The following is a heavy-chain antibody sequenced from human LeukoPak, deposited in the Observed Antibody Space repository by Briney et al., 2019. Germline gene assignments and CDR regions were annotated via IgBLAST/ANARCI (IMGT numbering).Heavy chain of an antibody. J-gene: IGHJ4*02. CDR2: ISWNSGSI. CDR1: GFTFADYA. Sequence: GGSLRLSCAASGFTFADYAMHWVRQAPGKGLEWVSGISWNSGSIGYADSVKGRFTISRDNAKNSLYLQMNSLRAEDTALYYCAKDSRGATTPGRFDYWGQGTLVTVSS. D-gene: IGHD3-10*01. CDR3: AKDSRGATTPGRFDY. V-gene: IGHV3-9*01.